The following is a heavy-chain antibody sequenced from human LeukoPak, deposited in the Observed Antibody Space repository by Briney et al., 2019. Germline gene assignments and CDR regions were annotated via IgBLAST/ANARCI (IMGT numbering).Heavy chain of an antibody. Sequence: SVKVSCKASGGTFSSYAISWVRQAPGQGLEWMGGIIPIFGTANYAQKFQGRVTITADESTSTAYMELSSLRSEDTAVYYCARGPYSSSWYPGSFFDYWGQGTLITVSS. CDR3: ARGPYSSSWYPGSFFDY. CDR2: IIPIFGTA. J-gene: IGHJ4*02. D-gene: IGHD6-13*01. CDR1: GGTFSSYA. V-gene: IGHV1-69*13.